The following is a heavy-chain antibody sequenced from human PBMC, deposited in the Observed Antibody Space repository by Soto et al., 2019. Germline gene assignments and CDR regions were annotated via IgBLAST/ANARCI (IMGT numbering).Heavy chain of an antibody. CDR3: TFAPNWTYLLTRY. J-gene: IGHJ4*02. D-gene: IGHD2-2*01. Sequence: SVKVSCKASGGMFHSSAINLVRQAPGQGLEXMGXXIXXYXSXXXAXXXQGRVTITADTSATTAYMEVSSLTSEETAVYFCTFAPNWTYLLTRYWGQGPLVTVSS. CDR2: XIXXYXSX. CDR1: GGMFHSSA. V-gene: IGHV1-69*06.